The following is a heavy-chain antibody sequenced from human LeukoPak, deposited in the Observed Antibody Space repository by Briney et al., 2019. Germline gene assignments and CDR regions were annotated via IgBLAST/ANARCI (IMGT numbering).Heavy chain of an antibody. J-gene: IGHJ4*02. CDR1: GFTFNRYS. V-gene: IGHV3-48*04. Sequence: GGSLRLSCAASGFTFNRYSMNWVRQAPGKGLEWVSYISSSSSTIYYADSVKGRFTISRDNAKNSLYLQMNSLRAEDTAVYYCARGNDVDTAMGEFDYWGQGTLVTVSS. D-gene: IGHD5-18*01. CDR2: ISSSSSTI. CDR3: ARGNDVDTAMGEFDY.